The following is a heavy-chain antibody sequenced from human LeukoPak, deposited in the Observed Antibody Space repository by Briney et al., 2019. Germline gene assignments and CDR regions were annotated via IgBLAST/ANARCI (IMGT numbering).Heavy chain of an antibody. D-gene: IGHD2-8*01. CDR2: ISAYNGNT. CDR3: ARGLYGYWYFDL. Sequence: ASVTVSCKASGGTFISYAISWVRQAPGQGLEWMGWISAYNGNTNYAQKLQGRVTMTTDTSTSTAYMELRSLRSDDTAVYYCARGLYGYWYFDLWGRGTLVTVSS. J-gene: IGHJ2*01. V-gene: IGHV1-18*01. CDR1: GGTFISYA.